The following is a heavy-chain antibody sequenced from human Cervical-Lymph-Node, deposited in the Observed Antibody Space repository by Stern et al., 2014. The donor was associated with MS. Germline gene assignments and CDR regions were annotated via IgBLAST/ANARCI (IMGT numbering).Heavy chain of an antibody. CDR1: GDTFIKFG. CDR2: FIPLFGTT. J-gene: IGHJ6*02. D-gene: IGHD1-1*01. CDR3: ARDNDDNGMDV. V-gene: IGHV1-69*01. Sequence: QVQLVQSGAEVKKPGSSVKVSCTASGDTFIKFGISWVRKAPGQGLEWMGGFIPLFGTTEYVEKFQGRLTINADESATTVYMELSSLRSEDTAVYYCARDNDDNGMDVWGQGTPVSVSS.